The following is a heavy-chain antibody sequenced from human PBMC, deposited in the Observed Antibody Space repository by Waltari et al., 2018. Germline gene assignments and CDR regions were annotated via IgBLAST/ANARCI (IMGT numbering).Heavy chain of an antibody. CDR2: SIPIFGTA. V-gene: IGHV1-69*13. J-gene: IGHJ5*02. CDR1: GGTFSSYA. CDR3: ARVGRPDYGDVNWFDP. Sequence: QVQLVQSGAEVKKPGSSVKVSCKASGGTFSSYAISWVGQAPGQGLEGMGGSIPIFGTANYAQKFQGRVTITADESTSTAYMELSSLRSEDTAVYYCARVGRPDYGDVNWFDPWGQGTLVTVSS. D-gene: IGHD4-17*01.